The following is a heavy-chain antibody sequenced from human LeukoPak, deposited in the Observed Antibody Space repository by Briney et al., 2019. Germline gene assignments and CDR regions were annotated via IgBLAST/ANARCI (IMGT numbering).Heavy chain of an antibody. J-gene: IGHJ4*02. Sequence: GASVKVSCKASGYTFTSYGISWVRQAPGQWLEWMGIINPSGGSTSYAQKFQGRVTMTRDTSTSTVYMELSSLRSEDTAVYYCAREGRIAMVRGVIITGYYFDYWGQGTLVTVSS. V-gene: IGHV1-46*01. CDR1: GYTFTSYG. CDR3: AREGRIAMVRGVIITGYYFDY. CDR2: INPSGGST. D-gene: IGHD3-10*01.